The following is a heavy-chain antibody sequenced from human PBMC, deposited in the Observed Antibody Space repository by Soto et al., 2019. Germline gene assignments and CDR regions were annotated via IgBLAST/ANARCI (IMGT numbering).Heavy chain of an antibody. CDR2: IYPGDSDT. D-gene: IGHD2-2*01. V-gene: IGHV5-51*01. CDR3: ARGYCSSTSCYAPAAEYFQH. J-gene: IGHJ1*01. Sequence: LGESLKISCKGSGYSFTSYWIGWVRQMPGKGLEWMGIIYPGDSDTRYSPSFQGQVTISADKSISTAYLQWSSLKASDTAMYYCARGYCSSTSCYAPAAEYFQHWGQGTLVTV. CDR1: GYSFTSYW.